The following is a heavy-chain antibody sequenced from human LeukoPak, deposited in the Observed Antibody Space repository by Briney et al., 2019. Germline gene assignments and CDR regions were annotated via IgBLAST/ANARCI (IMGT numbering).Heavy chain of an antibody. CDR3: ARVRYRLAETYIDY. V-gene: IGHV4-39*01. CDR1: GGSISSSTYY. Sequence: SETLSLTCSVSGGSISSSTYYWGWIRQPPGKGLEWIGSIYYSGATYHSPSLKSRVTISIDTSKNQLSLRLSSVTAADTAVYYCARVRYRLAETYIDYWGQGTLVTVSS. J-gene: IGHJ4*02. D-gene: IGHD3-16*01. CDR2: IYYSGAT.